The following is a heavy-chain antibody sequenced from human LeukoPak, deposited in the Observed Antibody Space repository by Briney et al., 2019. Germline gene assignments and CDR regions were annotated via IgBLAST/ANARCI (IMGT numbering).Heavy chain of an antibody. CDR3: AKGLYYYDSSGNTFDY. Sequence: GGSLRLSCAASGFAFDDYATHWVRQAPGKGLEWVSGISWNSGSIGYADSVKGRYTISRDNAKNSLYLQMNSLRAEDTALYYCAKGLYYYDSSGNTFDYWGQGTLVTVSS. CDR1: GFAFDDYA. J-gene: IGHJ4*02. V-gene: IGHV3-9*01. D-gene: IGHD3-22*01. CDR2: ISWNSGSI.